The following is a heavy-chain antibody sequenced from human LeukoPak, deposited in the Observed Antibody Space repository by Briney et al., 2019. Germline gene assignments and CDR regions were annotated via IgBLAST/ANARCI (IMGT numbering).Heavy chain of an antibody. J-gene: IGHJ4*02. Sequence: ASVKVSCKASGYTFTGYYMHWVRQAPGQGLEWMGWINPNSGGTNYAQKFQGGVTMTRDTSISTAYMELSRMRSDDTAGYYCARVQAMIVVASYYSDYWGQGTLVSVSS. CDR3: ARVQAMIVVASYYSDY. D-gene: IGHD3-22*01. V-gene: IGHV1-2*02. CDR2: INPNSGGT. CDR1: GYTFTGYY.